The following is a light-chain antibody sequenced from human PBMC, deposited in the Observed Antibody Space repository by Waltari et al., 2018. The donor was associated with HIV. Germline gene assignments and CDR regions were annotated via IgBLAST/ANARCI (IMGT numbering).Light chain of an antibody. J-gene: IGKJ4*01. Sequence: EIVMTLSPATLTLSPGERTTLSCRASQSVTSNLAWYQQKPGQAPRLLIYGASTRATGIPARFSGSGSGTEFTLTISSLQSEDFAVYYCQQYNNWPSLTFGGGTKVEI. V-gene: IGKV3-15*01. CDR2: GAS. CDR1: QSVTSN. CDR3: QQYNNWPSLT.